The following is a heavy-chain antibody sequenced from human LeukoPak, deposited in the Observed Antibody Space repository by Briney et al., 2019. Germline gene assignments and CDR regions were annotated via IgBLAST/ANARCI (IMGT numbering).Heavy chain of an antibody. CDR3: ARDLMWLVDY. CDR1: GFTFSDYD. Sequence: GGSLRLSCAASGFTFSDYDIHWARQAPGEGLEWLAYVSKDGGTNYYADSVKGRFTASRDNSRNTVYLEMNSLRPEDTALYYCARDLMWLVDYWGQGTLLTVSS. V-gene: IGHV3-30-3*01. D-gene: IGHD6-19*01. CDR2: VSKDGGTN. J-gene: IGHJ4*02.